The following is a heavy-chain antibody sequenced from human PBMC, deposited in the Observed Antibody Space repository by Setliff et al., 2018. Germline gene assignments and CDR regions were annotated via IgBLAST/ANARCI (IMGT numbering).Heavy chain of an antibody. CDR2: IIPILGIA. D-gene: IGHD4-17*01. CDR3: ARDPTTVTTRWYFDL. J-gene: IGHJ2*01. CDR1: GGTFSSYA. V-gene: IGHV1-69*10. Sequence: SVKVSCKASGGTFSSYAISWVRQAPGQGLEWMGGIIPILGIANYAQKLQGRVTITADESTSTAYMELSSLRSEDTAVYYCARDPTTVTTRWYFDLWGRGTLVTVSS.